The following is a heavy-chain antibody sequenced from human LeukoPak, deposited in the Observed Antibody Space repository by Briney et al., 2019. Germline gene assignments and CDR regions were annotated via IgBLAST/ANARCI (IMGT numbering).Heavy chain of an antibody. CDR1: GYTFTSYG. V-gene: IGHV1-18*01. J-gene: IGHJ4*02. D-gene: IGHD5-18*01. CDR3: AHNRGIQLWDVPFDY. CDR2: ISAYNGNT. Sequence: GASVKVSCKASGYTFTSYGISWVRQAPGQGLEWMGWISAYNGNTNYAQKLQGRVTMTTDTSTSTAYMELSSLRSEDTAVYYCAHNRGIQLWDVPFDYWGQGTLVTVSS.